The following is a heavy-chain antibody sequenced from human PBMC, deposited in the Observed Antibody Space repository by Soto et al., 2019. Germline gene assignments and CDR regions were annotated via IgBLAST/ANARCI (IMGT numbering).Heavy chain of an antibody. CDR2: IIPIFGTA. CDR1: GGTFSSYA. CDR3: ARRGTAGEDAFDI. D-gene: IGHD1-7*01. V-gene: IGHV1-69*13. Sequence: ASVQVSCKASGGTFSSYAISWVRQAPGQGLEWMGGIIPIFGTANYAQKFQGRVTITADESTSTAYMELSSLRSEDTVVYYCARRGTAGEDAFDIWGQGTMVTVSS. J-gene: IGHJ3*02.